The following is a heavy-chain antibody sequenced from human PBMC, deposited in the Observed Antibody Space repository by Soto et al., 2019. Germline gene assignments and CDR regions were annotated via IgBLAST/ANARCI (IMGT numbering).Heavy chain of an antibody. CDR2: INHSGST. D-gene: IGHD6-6*01. J-gene: IGHJ6*02. Sequence: SETLSLTCAVYGGSFSGYYWSWIRQPPGKGLEWIGEINHSGSTNYNPSLKSRVTISVDTSKNQFSLKLSSVTAADTAVYYCASMGAARRQYYYYGMDVWGQGTTVTVSS. CDR3: ASMGAARRQYYYYGMDV. V-gene: IGHV4-34*01. CDR1: GGSFSGYY.